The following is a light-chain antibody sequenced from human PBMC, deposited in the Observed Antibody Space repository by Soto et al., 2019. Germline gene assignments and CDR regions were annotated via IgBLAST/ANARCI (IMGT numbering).Light chain of an antibody. J-gene: IGLJ1*01. CDR1: SSDVGGYKY. CDR3: SSYTGSTYV. CDR2: EVS. V-gene: IGLV2-14*01. Sequence: QSVLTQPASVSGSPGQSITISCTGTSSDVGGYKYVSWCQQHPGKAPKLLIYEVSNRPSGVSNRFSGSKSGNTASLTISGLPAEDEADYYCSSYTGSTYVFGTGTKLTVL.